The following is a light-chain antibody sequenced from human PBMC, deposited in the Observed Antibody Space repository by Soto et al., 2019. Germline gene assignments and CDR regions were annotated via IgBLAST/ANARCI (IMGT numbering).Light chain of an antibody. Sequence: EIVLTQSPGTLSLSPGERATISCRASQSISSYLAWYQQKRGQAPRLLIYDASGRATGIPDRFSGSGSETDFSLTINRLEPEDFAVYFCQQYGSSPINFGQGTRLEIK. CDR1: QSISSY. J-gene: IGKJ5*01. CDR2: DAS. CDR3: QQYGSSPIN. V-gene: IGKV3-20*01.